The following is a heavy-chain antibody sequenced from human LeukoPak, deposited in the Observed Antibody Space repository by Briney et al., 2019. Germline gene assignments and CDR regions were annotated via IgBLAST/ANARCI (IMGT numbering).Heavy chain of an antibody. V-gene: IGHV3-33*01. CDR3: ARGVYYDSSGSIDYYFDY. Sequence: GGSLRLSCAASGFTFSSYGMHGVRQAPGKGLEWVAGIWYDGSNKYYADSVKGRFTISRDNSKNTLYLQMNSLRAEDTAVYYCARGVYYDSSGSIDYYFDYWGQGTLVTVSS. CDR1: GFTFSSYG. J-gene: IGHJ4*02. CDR2: IWYDGSNK. D-gene: IGHD3-22*01.